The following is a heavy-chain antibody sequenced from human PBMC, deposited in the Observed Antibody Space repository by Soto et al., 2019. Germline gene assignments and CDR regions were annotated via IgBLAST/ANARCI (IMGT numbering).Heavy chain of an antibody. CDR2: IIPIFGTA. CDR3: ARGSVITMIVVVIGPMDV. CDR1: GGTFSSYA. J-gene: IGHJ6*02. Sequence: GASVKVSCKASGGTFSSYAISWVRQAPGQGLEWMGGIIPIFGTANYAQKFQGRVTITADESTGTAYMELSSLRSEDTAVYYCARGSVITMIVVVIGPMDVWGQGTTVTVSS. D-gene: IGHD3-22*01. V-gene: IGHV1-69*13.